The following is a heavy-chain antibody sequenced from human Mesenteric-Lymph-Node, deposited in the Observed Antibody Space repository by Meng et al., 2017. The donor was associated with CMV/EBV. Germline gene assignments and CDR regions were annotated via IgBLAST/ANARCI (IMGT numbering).Heavy chain of an antibody. D-gene: IGHD6-19*01. Sequence: GESLKISCAASGFGFDDYTMHWVRQAPGKGLEWVSFISWDGTRTYYADSVKGRFTISRDNRKNTLYLQMNSLRNEDTALYYCVKHISSGWYGDHYYGMDGWGQGTTVTVSS. V-gene: IGHV3-43*01. CDR2: ISWDGTRT. J-gene: IGHJ6*02. CDR3: VKHISSGWYGDHYYGMDG. CDR1: GFGFDDYT.